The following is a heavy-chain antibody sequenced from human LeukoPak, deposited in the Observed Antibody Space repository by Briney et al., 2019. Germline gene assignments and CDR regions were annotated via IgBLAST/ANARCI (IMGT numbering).Heavy chain of an antibody. V-gene: IGHV1-2*02. CDR1: GYTFTGYY. CDR2: INPNSGGT. Sequence: GASVKVSCKASGYTFTGYYMHWVRQAPGQGLEWMGWINPNSGGTNYQQKSQGRVTITRDTSISTAYMELSRLRSDDTAVYYCARGLTGTTSYYYGMDVWGQGTTVTVSS. CDR3: ARGLTGTTSYYYGMDV. J-gene: IGHJ6*02. D-gene: IGHD1-20*01.